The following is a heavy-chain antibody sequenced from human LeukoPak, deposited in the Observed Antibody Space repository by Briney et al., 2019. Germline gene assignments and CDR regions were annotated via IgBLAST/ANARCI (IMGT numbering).Heavy chain of an antibody. CDR1: GFTFSSYS. Sequence: GGSLRLSCAASGFTFSSYSMNWVRQAPGKGLEWVSSISSSSSYIYYADSVKGRFTISRDNAKNSLYLQMNSLRAEDTAVYYCGPMDRSSTSCYIGYWGQGTLVTVSS. V-gene: IGHV3-21*01. D-gene: IGHD2-2*02. CDR2: ISSSSSYI. CDR3: GPMDRSSTSCYIGY. J-gene: IGHJ4*02.